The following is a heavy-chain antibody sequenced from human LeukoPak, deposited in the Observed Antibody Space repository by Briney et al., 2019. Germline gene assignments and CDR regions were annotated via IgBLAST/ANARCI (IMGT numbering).Heavy chain of an antibody. CDR1: GFTFSGYS. Sequence: GGSLRLSCAASGFTFSGYSMSWVRQAPGKGLEWVSVISDRGGGTYYADSVKGRFTISRDNSKNTLYLQMNSLRAEDTAVYYCAKGVGYAIDYWGQGTLVTVSS. CDR3: AKGVGYAIDY. CDR2: ISDRGGGT. V-gene: IGHV3-23*01. D-gene: IGHD5-12*01. J-gene: IGHJ4*02.